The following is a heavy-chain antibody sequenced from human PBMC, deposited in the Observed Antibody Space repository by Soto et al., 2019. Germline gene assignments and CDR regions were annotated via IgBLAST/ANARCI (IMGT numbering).Heavy chain of an antibody. D-gene: IGHD3-10*01. CDR2: ISAYNGNT. Sequence: ASVKVSCKASGYTFTSYGISWVRQAPGQGLEWMGWISAYNGNTNYAQKLQGRVTMTTDTSTSTAYMELRSLRSDDTAEYYCARSWGSGSLNYYYYYYGMDVWGQGTTVTVSS. CDR1: GYTFTSYG. J-gene: IGHJ6*02. CDR3: ARSWGSGSLNYYYYYYGMDV. V-gene: IGHV1-18*01.